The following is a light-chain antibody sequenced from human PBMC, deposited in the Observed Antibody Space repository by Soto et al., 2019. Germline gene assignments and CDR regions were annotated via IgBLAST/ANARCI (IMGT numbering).Light chain of an antibody. Sequence: QSVLTQPPSVSAAPGQKVTISCSGSSSNIGTYYVLWYRQLPGTAPKLLIYDNDKRVSGIPDRFSGSKSGTSATLGITGLQTGDEAEYYCGTWDSSLWGVVFGGGTKLTVL. CDR3: GTWDSSLWGVV. J-gene: IGLJ2*01. CDR2: DND. V-gene: IGLV1-51*01. CDR1: SSNIGTYY.